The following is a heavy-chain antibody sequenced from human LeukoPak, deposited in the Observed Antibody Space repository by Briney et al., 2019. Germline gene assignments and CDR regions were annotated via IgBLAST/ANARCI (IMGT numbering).Heavy chain of an antibody. Sequence: SETLSLTCTVSGGSISSSSYYWGWIRQPPGKGLEWIGSIYYSGSTYYNPSLKSRVTISVDTSKNQFSLKLSSVTAADTAVYYCARMLGTAMVYWGQGTLVTVSS. V-gene: IGHV4-39*01. D-gene: IGHD5-18*01. CDR1: GGSISSSSYY. CDR2: IYYSGST. CDR3: ARMLGTAMVY. J-gene: IGHJ4*02.